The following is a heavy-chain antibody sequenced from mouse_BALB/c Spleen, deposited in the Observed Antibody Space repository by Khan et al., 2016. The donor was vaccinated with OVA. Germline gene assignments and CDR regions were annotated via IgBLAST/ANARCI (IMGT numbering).Heavy chain of an antibody. D-gene: IGHD1-1*01. CDR3: TRGNFYGYYFDY. CDR1: GYSITSGYA. J-gene: IGHJ2*01. CDR2: ISYSGVT. Sequence: EVQLQESGPGLVKPSQSLSLTCTVTGYSITSGYAWNWIRQFPGNKLEWMGYISYSGVTSYTPSLKSRISITRDTSKNQFFLQLNFVTTEDTATCFCTRGNFYGYYFDYGGRGTTHTVSS. V-gene: IGHV3-2*02.